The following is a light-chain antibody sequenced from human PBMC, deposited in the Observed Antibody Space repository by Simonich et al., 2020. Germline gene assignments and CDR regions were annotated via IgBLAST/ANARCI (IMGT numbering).Light chain of an antibody. CDR2: WAS. Sequence: DIVMTQSPDSLAVSLGERATINCKSSQSVLYSSNNKNYLAGYQQKPGQPPKRLIYWASTREAGVPDRLSGSGSGTDFTLTISSLQAEDVAVYYCQQYYSTPLTFGGGTKVEIK. V-gene: IGKV4-1*01. CDR3: QQYYSTPLT. J-gene: IGKJ4*01. CDR1: QSVLYSSNNKNY.